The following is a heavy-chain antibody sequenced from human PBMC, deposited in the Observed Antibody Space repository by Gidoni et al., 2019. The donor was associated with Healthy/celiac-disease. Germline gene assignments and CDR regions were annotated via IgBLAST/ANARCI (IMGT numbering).Heavy chain of an antibody. V-gene: IGHV3-48*01. CDR2: ISSSSSTI. J-gene: IGHJ4*02. CDR3: ARAKDGNSDY. Sequence: EGQLVDSGGGLIQPGGSLRLSCAASGFTFSSYGMNWVRQAPGKGLEWVSYISSSSSTIYYADSVKGRFTISRDNAKNSLYLQMNSLRAEDTAVYYCARAKDGNSDYWGQGTLVTVSS. CDR1: GFTFSSYG.